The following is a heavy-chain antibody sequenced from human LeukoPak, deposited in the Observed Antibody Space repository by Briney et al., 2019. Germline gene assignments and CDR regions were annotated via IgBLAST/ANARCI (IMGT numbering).Heavy chain of an antibody. J-gene: IGHJ6*03. CDR2: ISYDGSNK. Sequence: GGSLRLSCAASGFTFSSYGMHWVRQAPGKGLEWVAVISYDGSNKYYADSVKGRFTISRDNSKNTLYLQMNSLRAEDTAVYYCAKEDGDYEGSYYYYYMDVWGKGTTVTVSS. CDR3: AKEDGDYEGSYYYYYMDV. CDR1: GFTFSSYG. D-gene: IGHD4-17*01. V-gene: IGHV3-30*18.